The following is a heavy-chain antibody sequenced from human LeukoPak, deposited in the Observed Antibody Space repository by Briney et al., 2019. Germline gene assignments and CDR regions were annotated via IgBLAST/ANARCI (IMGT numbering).Heavy chain of an antibody. CDR1: GYTFTSYY. J-gene: IGHJ3*02. V-gene: IGHV1-69*06. CDR2: IIPIFGTA. D-gene: IGHD6-19*01. Sequence: SVKVSCKASGYTFTSYYMHWVRQAPGQGLEWMGGIIPIFGTANYAQKFQGRVTITADKSTSTAYMELSSLRSEDTAAYYCASPQSGIAVAGIGAFDIWGQGTMVTVSS. CDR3: ASPQSGIAVAGIGAFDI.